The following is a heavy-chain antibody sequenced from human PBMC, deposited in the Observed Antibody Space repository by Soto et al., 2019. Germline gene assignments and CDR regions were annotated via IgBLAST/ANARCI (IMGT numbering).Heavy chain of an antibody. J-gene: IGHJ4*02. Sequence: QVQLVESGGGVVQPGRSLRLSCASSGFTFSNYGMHWVRQGPGKGLEWVAVISYDGSNKYYADSVRGRFTISRDNSKNTLYLQMNSLRAEDTAVYYCATSEYSSIWYYFDYWGQGTLFTVSS. D-gene: IGHD6-13*01. CDR3: ATSEYSSIWYYFDY. V-gene: IGHV3-30*03. CDR2: ISYDGSNK. CDR1: GFTFSNYG.